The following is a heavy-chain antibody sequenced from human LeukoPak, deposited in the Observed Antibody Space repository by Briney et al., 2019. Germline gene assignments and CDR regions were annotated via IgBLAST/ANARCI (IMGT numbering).Heavy chain of an antibody. D-gene: IGHD1/OR15-1a*01. CDR1: GFTFSSYS. CDR2: ISSSNSYI. Sequence: PGGSLRLSCAASGFTFSSYSMNWARQAPGKGLEWVSSISSSNSYIYYADSVKGRFTISRDNAKNSLFLQMNSLRAEDTAVYYCARDRVTGTPNFDYWGQGTLVTVSS. J-gene: IGHJ4*02. CDR3: ARDRVTGTPNFDY. V-gene: IGHV3-21*01.